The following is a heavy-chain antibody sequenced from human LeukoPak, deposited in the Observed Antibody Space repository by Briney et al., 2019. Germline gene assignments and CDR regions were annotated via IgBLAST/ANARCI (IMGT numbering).Heavy chain of an antibody. J-gene: IGHJ4*02. CDR2: IYYHENT. CDR1: GGSISSSSDY. Sequence: SETLSLTCTVSGGSISSSSDYWGWIRQAPGKGLEWIGSIYYHENTYYNSSLKSRVTISVDTSKNQFSLKLSSVTAADTAVYYCARGDYYDSSGYKFDYWGQGTLVTVSS. CDR3: ARGDYYDSSGYKFDY. D-gene: IGHD3-22*01. V-gene: IGHV4-39*07.